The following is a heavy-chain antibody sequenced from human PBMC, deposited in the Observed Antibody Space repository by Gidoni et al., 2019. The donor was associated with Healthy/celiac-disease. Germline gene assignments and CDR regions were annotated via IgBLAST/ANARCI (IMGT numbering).Heavy chain of an antibody. D-gene: IGHD5-12*01. Sequence: QLQLQESGPGLVKPSETLSLTCTVSGGSISSSSYYWGWIRQPPGKGLEWIGSIYYSGSTYYNPSLKSRVTISVDTSKNQFSLKLSSVTAADTAVYYCARPQGGKMATITTFDYWGQGTLVTVSS. CDR1: GGSISSSSYY. CDR3: ARPQGGKMATITTFDY. J-gene: IGHJ4*02. V-gene: IGHV4-39*01. CDR2: IYYSGST.